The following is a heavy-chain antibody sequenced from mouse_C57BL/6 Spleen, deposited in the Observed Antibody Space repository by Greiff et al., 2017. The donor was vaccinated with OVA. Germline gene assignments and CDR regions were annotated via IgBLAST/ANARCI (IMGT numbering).Heavy chain of an antibody. V-gene: IGHV5-17*01. D-gene: IGHD1-1*01. J-gene: IGHJ2*01. CDR3: ARPYYGSSYYFDY. CDR1: GFTFSDYG. Sequence: EVKVVESGGGLVKPGGSLKLSCAASGFTFSDYGMHWVRQAPEKGLEWVAYISSGSSTIYYADTVKGRFTISRDNAKNTLFLQMTSLRSEDTAMYYCARPYYGSSYYFDYWGQGTTLTVSS. CDR2: ISSGSSTI.